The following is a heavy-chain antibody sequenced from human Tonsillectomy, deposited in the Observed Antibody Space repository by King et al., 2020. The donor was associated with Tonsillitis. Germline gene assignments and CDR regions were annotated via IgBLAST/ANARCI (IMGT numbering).Heavy chain of an antibody. CDR1: GYSFTSYW. Sequence: VQLVESGVEVKKPGESLKISCKGSGYSFTSYWIGWVRQMPGKGLEWMGIIYTGDSDTRYSTSFQGQVTISADKSINTAYLQWNSLKASDIAIYYCASQVCRAVSCYSSCFDYWGQGTLVTVSS. D-gene: IGHD2-15*01. CDR3: ASQVCRAVSCYSSCFDY. V-gene: IGHV5-51*01. J-gene: IGHJ4*02. CDR2: IYTGDSDT.